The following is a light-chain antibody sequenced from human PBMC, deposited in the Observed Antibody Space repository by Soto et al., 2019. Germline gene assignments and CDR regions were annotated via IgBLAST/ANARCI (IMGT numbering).Light chain of an antibody. CDR3: SSYAGTFSLL. J-gene: IGLJ2*01. Sequence: QSALTQPRSVSGSPGQSVTLSCTGTSSDVGGYNFVSWHQQLPGEAPKLMIYDVSKRPSGVPDRFSGSKSGNTASLTISGLQADDEADYYCSSYAGTFSLLFGGGTKVTVL. CDR1: SSDVGGYNF. V-gene: IGLV2-11*01. CDR2: DVS.